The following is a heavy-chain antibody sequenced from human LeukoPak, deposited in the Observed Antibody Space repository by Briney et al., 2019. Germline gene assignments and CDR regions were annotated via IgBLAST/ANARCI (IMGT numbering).Heavy chain of an antibody. J-gene: IGHJ6*02. Sequence: GGSLRLSCAASGFTFSSYAMSWVRQAPGKGLEWVSTISGSGDSTYYADSVKGRFTISRDNSKNTLHLQMNSLRAEDTAVYYCARDLGGVVAATPTDGMDVWGQGTTVTVSS. D-gene: IGHD2-15*01. CDR1: GFTFSSYA. CDR3: ARDLGGVVAATPTDGMDV. V-gene: IGHV3-23*01. CDR2: ISGSGDST.